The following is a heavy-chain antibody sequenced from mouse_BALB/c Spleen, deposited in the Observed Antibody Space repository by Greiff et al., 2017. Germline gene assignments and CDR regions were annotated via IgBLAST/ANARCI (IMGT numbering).Heavy chain of an antibody. CDR1: GFTFTDYY. J-gene: IGHJ4*01. CDR3: AREPYAMDY. Sequence: EVQLVESGGGLVQPGGSLRLSCATSGFTFTDYYMSWVRQPPGKALEWLGFIRNKANGYTTEYSASVKGRFTISRDNSQSILYLQMNTLRAEDSATYYCAREPYAMDYWGQGTSVTVSS. V-gene: IGHV7-3*02. CDR2: IRNKANGYTT.